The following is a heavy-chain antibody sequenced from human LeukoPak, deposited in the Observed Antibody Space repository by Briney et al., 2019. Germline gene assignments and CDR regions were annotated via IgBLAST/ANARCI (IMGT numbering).Heavy chain of an antibody. Sequence: ASVKVSCKASGYTFTSYYMHWVRQAPGQGLEWVGIINPSGGSTSYAQKFQGRVTMTRDTSTSTVYMELSSLRSEDTAVYYCARDVYLVPYYYYYMDVWGKGTTVTVSS. D-gene: IGHD6-6*01. CDR1: GYTFTSYY. J-gene: IGHJ6*03. V-gene: IGHV1-46*01. CDR3: ARDVYLVPYYYYYMDV. CDR2: INPSGGST.